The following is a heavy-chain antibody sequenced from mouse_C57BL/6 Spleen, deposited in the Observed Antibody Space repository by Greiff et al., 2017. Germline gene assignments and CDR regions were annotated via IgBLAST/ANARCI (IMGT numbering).Heavy chain of an antibody. D-gene: IGHD1-1*02. CDR2: INPNYGTT. CDR1: GYSFTDYN. CDR3: ASGWDSFDY. Sequence: EVQLQQSGPELVKPGASVKLSCKASGYSFTDYNMNWVTQSHVKSLEWIGVINPNYGTTRYNQKFKGNATFPVDQSSSTSYMQLNSLTSEDSEVYYCASGWDSFDYWGQGTSLTVSS. J-gene: IGHJ2*02. V-gene: IGHV1-39*01.